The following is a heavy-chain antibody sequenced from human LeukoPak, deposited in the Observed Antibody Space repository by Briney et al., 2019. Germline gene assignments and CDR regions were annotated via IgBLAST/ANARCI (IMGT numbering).Heavy chain of an antibody. CDR1: GYTFTIYY. CDR2: INANSGGT. D-gene: IGHD6-13*01. V-gene: IGHV1-2*02. J-gene: IGHJ3*02. Sequence: GASVTVSCKASGYTFTIYYMHWVRQAPGQGLEWMGGINANSGGTNYAQNFQARVTMTRATSITTAYMQLRSLRSDDSAVYYCARDKAIAAPADLDVFDIWGQGTMVTVSS. CDR3: ARDKAIAAPADLDVFDI.